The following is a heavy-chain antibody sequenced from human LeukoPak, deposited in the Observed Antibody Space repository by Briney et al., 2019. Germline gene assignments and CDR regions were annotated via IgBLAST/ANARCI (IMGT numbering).Heavy chain of an antibody. CDR1: GVSISSYY. CDR3: ARDRRGEYYYDSSGYYYVGFDY. J-gene: IGHJ4*02. V-gene: IGHV4-59*01. D-gene: IGHD3-22*01. Sequence: SETLSLTCTVSGVSISSYYWGWIRQPPGQGLEWVGYIYYSGSTNYNPSLKSRVTISVDTSKNQFSLKLSSVTAADTAVYYCARDRRGEYYYDSSGYYYVGFDYWGQGTLVTVSS. CDR2: IYYSGST.